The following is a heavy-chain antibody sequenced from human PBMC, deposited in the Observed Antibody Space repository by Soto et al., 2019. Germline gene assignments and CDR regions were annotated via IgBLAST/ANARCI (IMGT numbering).Heavy chain of an antibody. J-gene: IGHJ4*01. CDR3: ARVHVMVVAGSTFDY. CDR2: IYHGGTT. CDR1: GYSISSDSY. D-gene: IGHD6-19*01. V-gene: IGHV4-38-2*02. Sequence: SETLSLTFTVSGYSISSDSYWAWIRQPPGKGPEWIASIYHGGTTFYNPSLKSRITISVDTSNNQFSLKLTSVTAADTAVYYCARVHVMVVAGSTFDYWGHGTLVTVSS.